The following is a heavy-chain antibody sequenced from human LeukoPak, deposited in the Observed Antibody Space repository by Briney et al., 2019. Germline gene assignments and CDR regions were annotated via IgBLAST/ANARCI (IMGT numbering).Heavy chain of an antibody. V-gene: IGHV3-30*09. CDR2: ISIDGRNT. J-gene: IGHJ4*02. CDR1: GFTFSSYE. Sequence: GGSLRLSCAASGFTFSSYEMNWVRQAPGQGLEWVTFISIDGRNTYYADSVKGRFAISRDNSKNTLSLQMNSLRVEDTAIYYCANGPTKDGYHYYFDYWGQGSLVTVSS. D-gene: IGHD5-24*01. CDR3: ANGPTKDGYHYYFDY.